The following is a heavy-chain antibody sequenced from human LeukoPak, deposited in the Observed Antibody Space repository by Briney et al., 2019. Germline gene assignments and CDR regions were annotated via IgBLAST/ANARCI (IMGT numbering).Heavy chain of an antibody. CDR2: IIPIFGTA. J-gene: IGHJ4*02. V-gene: IGHV1-69*01. CDR3: ASMGRGLLLWFGGDYYFDY. D-gene: IGHD3-10*01. Sequence: SVKVSCKASGGTFSSYAISWVRQAPGQGLEWMGGIIPIFGTANYAQKFLGRVTITADESTSTAYMELSSLRSEDTAVYYCASMGRGLLLWFGGDYYFDYWGQGTLVTVSS. CDR1: GGTFSSYA.